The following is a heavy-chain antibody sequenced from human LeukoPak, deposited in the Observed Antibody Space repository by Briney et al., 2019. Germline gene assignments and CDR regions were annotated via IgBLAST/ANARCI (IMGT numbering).Heavy chain of an antibody. D-gene: IGHD5-18*01. CDR1: GFAFSSYD. J-gene: IGHJ4*02. Sequence: GGSLRLPCTASGFAFSSYDMNWVRQAPGKGLEWVSYISSSASTIYYADSVRGRFTISRDNSKSILSLQMNSLRAEDTAIYYCATYRQVLLPFESWGQGTLVTVSS. CDR2: ISSSASTI. V-gene: IGHV3-48*03. CDR3: ATYRQVLLPFES.